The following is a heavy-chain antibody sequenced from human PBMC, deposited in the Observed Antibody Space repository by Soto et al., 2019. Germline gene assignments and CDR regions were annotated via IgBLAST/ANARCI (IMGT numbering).Heavy chain of an antibody. D-gene: IGHD3-22*01. CDR3: AGWPYDSSGYYPIY. CDR2: ISAYNGNT. J-gene: IGHJ4*02. V-gene: IGHV1-18*04. Sequence: ASVKVSCKASGYTFTSYGISWVRQAPGQGLEWMGWISAYNGNTNYAQKLQGRVTMTTDTSTSTAYMELRSLRSDDTAVYYCAGWPYDSSGYYPIYWGQGTLVSVSS. CDR1: GYTFTSYG.